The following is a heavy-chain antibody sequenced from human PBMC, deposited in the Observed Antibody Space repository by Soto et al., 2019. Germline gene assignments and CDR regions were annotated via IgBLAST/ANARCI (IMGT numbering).Heavy chain of an antibody. Sequence: PSETLSLTCTVSGGSISSNYWTWIRQPPGKGLEWIGYVYNSGSTNYNPSLKSRVTISEDTSKSQFSQKVNSMTAADTAVYYCARYRREAVAGYTLDNWGQGILVTVSS. J-gene: IGHJ4*02. CDR3: ARYRREAVAGYTLDN. V-gene: IGHV4-59*01. CDR1: GGSISSNY. CDR2: VYNSGST. D-gene: IGHD6-13*01.